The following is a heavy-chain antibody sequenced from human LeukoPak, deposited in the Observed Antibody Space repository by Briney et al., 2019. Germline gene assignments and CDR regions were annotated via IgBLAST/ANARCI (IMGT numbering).Heavy chain of an antibody. CDR3: TSRTGASAFDI. CDR2: IRSKANSYAT. D-gene: IGHD1-1*01. Sequence: PGGSLRLSCAASGFTFSGSAMHWVRQASGKGPEWVGRIRSKANSYATAYAASVKGRFTISRDDSKNTAYLQMNSLKTEDTAVYYCTSRTGASAFDIWGQGTMVTVSS. CDR1: GFTFSGSA. J-gene: IGHJ3*02. V-gene: IGHV3-73*01.